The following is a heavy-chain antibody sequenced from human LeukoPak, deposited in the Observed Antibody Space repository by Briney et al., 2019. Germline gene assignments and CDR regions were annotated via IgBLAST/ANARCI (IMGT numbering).Heavy chain of an antibody. Sequence: SVKVSCKASGGTFNSYAISWVRQAPGQGLEWMGGIIPIFGTANYAQKFQGRVTITADESTSTAYMELSSLRSEDTAVYYCARGYCSSTSCYGNWFDPWGQGTLVTVSS. CDR3: ARGYCSSTSCYGNWFDP. CDR2: IIPIFGTA. V-gene: IGHV1-69*13. J-gene: IGHJ5*02. CDR1: GGTFNSYA. D-gene: IGHD2-2*01.